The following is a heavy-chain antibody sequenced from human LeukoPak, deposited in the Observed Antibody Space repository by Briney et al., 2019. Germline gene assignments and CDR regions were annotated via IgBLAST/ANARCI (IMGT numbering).Heavy chain of an antibody. CDR3: ARELDIVVVPAAIGNWFDP. CDR2: ISSSSSYI. V-gene: IGHV3-21*01. J-gene: IGHJ5*02. Sequence: GGSLRLSCAASGFTFSSYSMNWVRQAPGKGLEWVSSISSSSSYIYYADSVKGRFTISRDNAKNSLYLQMNSLRAEDTAVYYCARELDIVVVPAAIGNWFDPWGQGTLVTVSS. D-gene: IGHD2-2*03. CDR1: GFTFSSYS.